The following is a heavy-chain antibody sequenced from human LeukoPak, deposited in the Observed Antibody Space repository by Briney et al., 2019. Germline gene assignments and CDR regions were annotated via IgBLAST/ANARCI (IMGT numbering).Heavy chain of an antibody. CDR2: IKSKTDGGTT. CDR1: GFTFSSYA. Sequence: PGGSLRLSCAASGFTFSSYAMSWVRQAPGKGLEWVGRIKSKTDGGTTDYAAPVKGRFTISRDDSKNTLYLQMNSLKTEDTAVYYCTTTLYDSSGYYYIENYWGQGTLVTVSS. D-gene: IGHD3-22*01. CDR3: TTTLYDSSGYYYIENY. J-gene: IGHJ4*02. V-gene: IGHV3-15*01.